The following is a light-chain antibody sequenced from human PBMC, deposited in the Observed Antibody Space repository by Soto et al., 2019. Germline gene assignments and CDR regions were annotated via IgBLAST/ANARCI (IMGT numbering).Light chain of an antibody. CDR2: SNN. Sequence: QSVLTQSPSASGTPGQRVTISCSGSRSNIGTYTVNWCQQFPGTAPTLLIYSNNQRPSGVPDRFSGSKSGTSASLAISGLQSEDEADYYCAAWDGSLSAVVFGGGTKLTVL. CDR3: AAWDGSLSAVV. V-gene: IGLV1-44*01. CDR1: RSNIGTYT. J-gene: IGLJ2*01.